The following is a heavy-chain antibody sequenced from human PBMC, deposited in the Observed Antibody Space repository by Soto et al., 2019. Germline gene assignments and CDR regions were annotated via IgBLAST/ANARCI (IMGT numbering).Heavy chain of an antibody. D-gene: IGHD3-16*01. Sequence: QVQLVQSGAEVKRPGSSVKVSCESSGDTFNSYVISWVRQAPGQGLEWMGGIIPIIGVTHYAQKFQGRVTISALSSTGTAYMELTNLGFEDTALYYCAGESLGAKGADHWGQGTLVTVS. V-gene: IGHV1-69*17. CDR2: IIPIIGVT. CDR3: AGESLGAKGADH. CDR1: GDTFNSYV. J-gene: IGHJ4*02.